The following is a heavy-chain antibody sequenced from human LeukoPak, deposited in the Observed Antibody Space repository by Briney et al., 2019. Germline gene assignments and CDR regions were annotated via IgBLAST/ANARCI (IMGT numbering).Heavy chain of an antibody. CDR3: TTIISGSYYN. Sequence: GGSLRLSCAASGLIFSNAWMRWVRHAPGKGLEWVGRIKSKTEGGTTDYAAPVKGRFTISRDDSKNTLYLQMNSLKTEDTAVYYCTTIISGSYYNWGQGTLVTVSS. D-gene: IGHD3-10*01. V-gene: IGHV3-15*01. CDR1: GLIFSNAW. J-gene: IGHJ4*02. CDR2: IKSKTEGGTT.